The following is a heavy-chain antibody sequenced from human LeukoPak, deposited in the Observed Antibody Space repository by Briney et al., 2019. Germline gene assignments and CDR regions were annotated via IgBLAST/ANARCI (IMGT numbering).Heavy chain of an antibody. J-gene: IGHJ4*02. V-gene: IGHV1-18*01. Sequence: ASVKVSCKASGYTFTSYGISWVRQAPGQGLEWMGWISAYNGNTNYAQKLQGRVTMTTDTSTNTAYMELRSLRSDDTAVYYCGRRADYYDSSGYYYYFDYWGQGTLVTVSS. D-gene: IGHD3-22*01. CDR3: GRRADYYDSSGYYYYFDY. CDR1: GYTFTSYG. CDR2: ISAYNGNT.